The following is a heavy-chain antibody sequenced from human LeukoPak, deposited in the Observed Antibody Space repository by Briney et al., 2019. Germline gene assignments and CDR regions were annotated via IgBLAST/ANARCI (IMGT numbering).Heavy chain of an antibody. CDR2: ISYDGSNK. D-gene: IGHD3-22*01. J-gene: IGHJ4*02. CDR3: AKDEDYYDSSGYFDY. V-gene: IGHV3-30*18. Sequence: GRSLRLSCAASGFTFSSYGMHWVRQAPGKGLEWVAVISYDGSNKYYADFVKGRFTISRDNSKNTLYLQMNSLRAEDTAVYYCAKDEDYYDSSGYFDYWGQGTLVTVSS. CDR1: GFTFSSYG.